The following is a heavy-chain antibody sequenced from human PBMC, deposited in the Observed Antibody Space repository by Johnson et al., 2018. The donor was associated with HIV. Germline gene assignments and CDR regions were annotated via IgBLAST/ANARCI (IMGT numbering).Heavy chain of an antibody. D-gene: IGHD4-23*01. Sequence: QMLLVESGGGLVKPGGSLRLSCAASGFTFSDFYMSWIRQPPGKGLEWVSYISVTGDSTYYADSVKGRFTVSSDNAKNSLYLQMNSLRAEDTAVYYCAKSPGKDYGGNSGAFDIWGQGTMVIVSS. CDR1: GFTFSDFY. CDR3: AKSPGKDYGGNSGAFDI. V-gene: IGHV3-11*04. J-gene: IGHJ3*02. CDR2: ISVTGDST.